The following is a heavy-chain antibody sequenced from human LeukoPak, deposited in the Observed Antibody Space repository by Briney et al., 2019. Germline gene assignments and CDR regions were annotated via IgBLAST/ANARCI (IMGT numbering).Heavy chain of an antibody. CDR1: GFTFSSYW. V-gene: IGHV3-7*01. CDR2: IKQDGSEK. Sequence: GGSLRLSCAASGFTFSSYWMSWVRQAPGKGLEWVANIKQDGSEKYYVDSVKGRFTISRDNAKNSLYRQMNSLRAEDTAVYYCARDPSSGWYGITFDYWGQGTLVTVSS. CDR3: ARDPSSGWYGITFDY. J-gene: IGHJ4*02. D-gene: IGHD6-19*01.